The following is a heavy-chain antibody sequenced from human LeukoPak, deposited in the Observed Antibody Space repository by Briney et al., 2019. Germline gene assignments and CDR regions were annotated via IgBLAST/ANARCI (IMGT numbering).Heavy chain of an antibody. Sequence: GGSLRLSCAASGFTFSSYAMSWVREAPGKGLEWVSAISGSGGRTYYADSVKGRFTISRDNSMDTLYLQMNSLRADDTAVYYCAKGARWELPLDYWGQGTLVTVSS. J-gene: IGHJ4*02. D-gene: IGHD1-26*01. CDR2: ISGSGGRT. CDR1: GFTFSSYA. V-gene: IGHV3-23*01. CDR3: AKGARWELPLDY.